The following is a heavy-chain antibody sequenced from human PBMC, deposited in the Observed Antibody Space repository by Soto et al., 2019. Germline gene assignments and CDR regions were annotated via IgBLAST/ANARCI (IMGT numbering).Heavy chain of an antibody. Sequence: PSETLSLTCTVSGGSISSGGYYWSWIRQHPGKGLEWIGYIYYSGSTYYNPSLKSRVTISVDTSKNQFSLKLSSVTAADTAVYYCARDHHRRCSGGSCYSNWFDPWGQGTLVTVSS. D-gene: IGHD2-15*01. CDR1: GGSISSGGYY. J-gene: IGHJ5*02. CDR2: IYYSGST. V-gene: IGHV4-31*03. CDR3: ARDHHRRCSGGSCYSNWFDP.